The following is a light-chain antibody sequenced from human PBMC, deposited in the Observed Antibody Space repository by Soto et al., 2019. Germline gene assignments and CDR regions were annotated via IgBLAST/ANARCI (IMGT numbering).Light chain of an antibody. J-gene: IGKJ2*01. CDR2: WAS. CDR3: QQYYSTPYT. V-gene: IGKV4-1*01. Sequence: DIVMTQSPDSLDVSLGERATINCKSSQSVLYSSNNKNYLAWYQQKPGQPPKLLIYWASTRESGVPDRFSGSGSGIDFTLTISSLQAEDVAVYYCQQYYSTPYTFGQGTKLEIK. CDR1: QSVLYSSNNKNY.